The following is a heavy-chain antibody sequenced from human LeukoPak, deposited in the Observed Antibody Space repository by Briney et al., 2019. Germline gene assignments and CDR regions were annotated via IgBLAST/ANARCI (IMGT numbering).Heavy chain of an antibody. J-gene: IGHJ4*02. CDR1: GGSISSYY. CDR3: ARVGGGWSFDY. CDR2: IQTSGST. D-gene: IGHD6-19*01. V-gene: IGHV4-4*07. Sequence: MSSETLSLTCTVSGGSISSYYWSWIRQPAGRGLEWIGRIQTSGSTNYNPSLKSRVTMSVDTSKNKFSLKVNSVTAADTAVYYCARVGGGWSFDYWGQGTLVTVSS.